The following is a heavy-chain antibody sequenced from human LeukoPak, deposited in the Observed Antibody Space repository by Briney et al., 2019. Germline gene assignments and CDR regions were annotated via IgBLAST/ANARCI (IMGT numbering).Heavy chain of an antibody. D-gene: IGHD3-9*01. J-gene: IGHJ4*02. CDR1: GGTFSSYA. Sequence: ASVKVSCKASGGTFSSYAISWVRQAPGQGLEWMGGIIPIFGTANYAQEFQGRVTITADESTSTAYMELSSLRSEDTAVYYCARGGFVGNTDILTGYGYWGQGTLVTVSS. CDR2: IIPIFGTA. V-gene: IGHV1-69*13. CDR3: ARGGFVGNTDILTGYGY.